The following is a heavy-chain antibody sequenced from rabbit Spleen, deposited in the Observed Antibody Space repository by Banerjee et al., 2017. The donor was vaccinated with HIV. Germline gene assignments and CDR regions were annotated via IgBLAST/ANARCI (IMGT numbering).Heavy chain of an antibody. D-gene: IGHD8-1*01. Sequence: QSLEESGGDLVKPGASLTLTCIASGVSFSGDSYMCWVHQAPGKGLEWIACIDTGSSGFTYFASWAKGRFTISKTSSTTVTLQMTSLTAADTATYFCARDTGSSFSSYGMDLWGQGTLVTVS. J-gene: IGHJ3*01. CDR2: IDTGSSGFT. CDR1: GVSFSGDSY. V-gene: IGHV1S40*01. CDR3: ARDTGSSFSSYGMDL.